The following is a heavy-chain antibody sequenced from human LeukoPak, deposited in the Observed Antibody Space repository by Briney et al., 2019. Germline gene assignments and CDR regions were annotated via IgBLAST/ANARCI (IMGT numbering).Heavy chain of an antibody. CDR3: ARASPKLLWFGELLYPYYFDY. CDR2: IYTSGST. V-gene: IGHV4-61*02. CDR1: GGSISSGSYY. D-gene: IGHD3-10*01. Sequence: SETLSLTCTVSGGSISSGSYYWSWIRQPAGKGLEWIGRIYTSGSTNYNPSLKSRVTISVDTSKNQFSLKLSSVTAADTAVYYCARASPKLLWFGELLYPYYFDYWGQGTLVTVSS. J-gene: IGHJ4*02.